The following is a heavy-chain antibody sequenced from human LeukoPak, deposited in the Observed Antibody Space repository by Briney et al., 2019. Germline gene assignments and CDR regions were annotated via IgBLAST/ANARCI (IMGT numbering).Heavy chain of an antibody. Sequence: SETLSLTCAVFGVSFSGYYWSWIRQPPGKGLEWIGEINHVGTAKYNPSLKSRVTISADTSKSQFSLKLSSVTAADTAVYYCARDLYYDFWSGYYTPYSNVQHFDYWGQGTLVTVSS. CDR1: GVSFSGYY. CDR3: ARDLYYDFWSGYYTPYSNVQHFDY. J-gene: IGHJ4*02. V-gene: IGHV4-34*01. CDR2: INHVGTA. D-gene: IGHD3-3*01.